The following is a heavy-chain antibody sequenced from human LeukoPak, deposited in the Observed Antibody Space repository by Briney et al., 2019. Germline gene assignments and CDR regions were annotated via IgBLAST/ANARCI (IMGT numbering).Heavy chain of an antibody. CDR1: GFSFSNYC. J-gene: IGHJ4*02. D-gene: IGHD3-22*01. CDR3: ASETSPTYYYDSSGYYTTRPFDY. Sequence: PGGSLRLSCEASGFSFSNYCMEWVRQAPGKGLEWVSAISGSGGSTYYADSVKGRFTISRDNSKNTLYLQMNSLRAEDTAVYYCASETSPTYYYDSSGYYTTRPFDYWGQGTLVTVSS. CDR2: ISGSGGST. V-gene: IGHV3-23*01.